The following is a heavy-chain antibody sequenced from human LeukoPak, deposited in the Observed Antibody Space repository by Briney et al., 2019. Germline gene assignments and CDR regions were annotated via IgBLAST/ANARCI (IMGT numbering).Heavy chain of an antibody. V-gene: IGHV3-49*03. CDR2: IRSKAYGGTT. CDR3: TRVRLGGYGVESRLVFDY. Sequence: GRSLRLSCTASGFTFGDYAMSWFRQAPGKGLEWVGFIRSKAYGGTTEYAASVKGRFTISRDDSKSIAYLQMNSLKTEDTAVYYCTRVRLGGYGVESRLVFDYWGQGTLVTVSS. D-gene: IGHD5-12*01. CDR1: GFTFGDYA. J-gene: IGHJ4*02.